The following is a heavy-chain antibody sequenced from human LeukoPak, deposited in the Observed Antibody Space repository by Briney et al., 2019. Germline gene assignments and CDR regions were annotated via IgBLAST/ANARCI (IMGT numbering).Heavy chain of an antibody. V-gene: IGHV3-30-3*01. CDR3: ARDLGGYYYGIDL. J-gene: IGHJ6*02. CDR2: ISYDGSKK. D-gene: IGHD3-16*01. CDR1: EFTFSTYP. Sequence: GRSLRLSCAASEFTFSTYPMHWVRQAPGKGLEWVALISYDGSKKYYADSVKGRFTISRDKSKNTLYLQMNSLRAEDTAVYYCARDLGGYYYGIDLWGQGTTVTVSS.